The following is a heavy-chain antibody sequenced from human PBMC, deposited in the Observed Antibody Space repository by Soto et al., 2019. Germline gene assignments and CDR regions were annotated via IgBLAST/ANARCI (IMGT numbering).Heavy chain of an antibody. D-gene: IGHD5-12*01. CDR2: INHSGST. J-gene: IGHJ4*02. CDR1: GGSFSGYY. Sequence: SETLSLTCAVYGGSFSGYYWSWIRQPPWKGLEWIGEINHSGSTNYNPSLKSRVTISVDTSKNQFSLKLSSVTAADTAVYYCARGPIVATISGYYFDYWGQGTLVTVSS. V-gene: IGHV4-34*01. CDR3: ARGPIVATISGYYFDY.